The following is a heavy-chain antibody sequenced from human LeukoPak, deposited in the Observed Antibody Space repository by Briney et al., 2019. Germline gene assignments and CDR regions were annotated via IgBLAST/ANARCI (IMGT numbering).Heavy chain of an antibody. J-gene: IGHJ4*02. V-gene: IGHV1-69*01. CDR2: IIPIFGTA. Sequence: ASVKVSCKASGGTFSSYAISWVRQAPGRGLEWMGGIIPIFGTANYAQKFQGRVTITADESTSTAYMELSSLRSEDTAVYYCAGGYYDILTGYSGPGRYFDYWGQGTLVTVSS. CDR1: GGTFSSYA. D-gene: IGHD3-9*01. CDR3: AGGYYDILTGYSGPGRYFDY.